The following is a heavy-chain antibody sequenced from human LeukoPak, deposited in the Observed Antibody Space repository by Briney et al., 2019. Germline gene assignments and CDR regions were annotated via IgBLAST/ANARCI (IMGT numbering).Heavy chain of an antibody. Sequence: SETLSLTCTVSGGSVSSGSYYWSWIRQPPRKGLEWNGYIYYSGSTKYNPSLKSRVTISVDTSKNQFSLKLSSVTAADTAIFYCARRGLCPGSGCNSFDYWGQGTLVTVSS. D-gene: IGHD5-24*01. V-gene: IGHV4-61*01. CDR2: IYYSGST. CDR1: GGSVSSGSYY. J-gene: IGHJ4*02. CDR3: ARRGLCPGSGCNSFDY.